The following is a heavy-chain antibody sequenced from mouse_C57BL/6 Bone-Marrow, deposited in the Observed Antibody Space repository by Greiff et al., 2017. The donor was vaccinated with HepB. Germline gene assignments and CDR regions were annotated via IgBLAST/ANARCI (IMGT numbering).Heavy chain of an antibody. D-gene: IGHD2-4*01. CDR1: GYTFTSYG. CDR2: IYPRSGNT. Sequence: VKLMESGAELARPGASVKLSCKASGYTFTSYGISWVKQRTGQGLEWIGEIYPRSGNTYYNEKFKGKATLTADKSSSTAYMELRSLTSEDSAVYFCARKGGLPDYWGQGTTLTVSS. CDR3: ARKGGLPDY. J-gene: IGHJ2*01. V-gene: IGHV1-81*01.